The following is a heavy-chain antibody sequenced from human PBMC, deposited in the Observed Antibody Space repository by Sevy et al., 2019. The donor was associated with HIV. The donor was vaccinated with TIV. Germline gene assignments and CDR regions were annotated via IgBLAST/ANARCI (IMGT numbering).Heavy chain of an antibody. CDR1: GFIFSTYA. CDR3: AKENRDGFQ. Sequence: GGSLRLSCAGSGFIFSTYAMTWVGQAPGKGLEWVSSIGGSGGSTYYADSVKGRFTISRDNSNNMIDLEMNSLRAEDTAVYYCAKENRDGFQWGQGTLVTVSS. V-gene: IGHV3-23*01. J-gene: IGHJ4*02. D-gene: IGHD2-2*03. CDR2: IGGSGGST.